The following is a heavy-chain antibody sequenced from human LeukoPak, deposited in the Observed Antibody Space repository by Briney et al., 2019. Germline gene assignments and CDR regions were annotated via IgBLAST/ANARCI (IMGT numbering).Heavy chain of an antibody. D-gene: IGHD3-22*01. CDR2: ISYDGSNK. J-gene: IGHJ4*02. V-gene: IGHV3-30-3*01. Sequence: GGSLRLSCAASGFTSSSYAMHWVRQAPGKGLEWVAVISYDGSNKYYADSVKGRFTISRDNSKNTLYLQMNSLRAEDTAVYYCARDGGYDSGLVDCWGQGTLVTVSS. CDR1: GFTSSSYA. CDR3: ARDGGYDSGLVDC.